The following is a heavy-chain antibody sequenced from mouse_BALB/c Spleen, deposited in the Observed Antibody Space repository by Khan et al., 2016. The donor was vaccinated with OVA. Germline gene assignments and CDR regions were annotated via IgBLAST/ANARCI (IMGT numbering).Heavy chain of an antibody. CDR2: INPSNDYT. Sequence: VQLQQSGAELARPGASVKMSCKASGYTFTSYTIHWIKKRPGQGLEWIGYINPSNDYTNYNQKFKDKATLTTDKSSTTAYLRLSSLTSDDSVVYNGVRDGAYHRNDGWFAYWGQGTLVTVSA. CDR3: VRDGAYHRNDGWFAY. V-gene: IGHV1-4*01. D-gene: IGHD2-14*01. J-gene: IGHJ3*01. CDR1: GYTFTSYT.